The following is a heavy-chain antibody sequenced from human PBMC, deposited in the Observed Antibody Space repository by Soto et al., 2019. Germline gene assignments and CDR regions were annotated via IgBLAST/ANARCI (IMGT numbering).Heavy chain of an antibody. D-gene: IGHD1-1*01. Sequence: EVQLVESGGGVVQPGGSLRLSCAASGFTFSSYWMHWVRQAPGKGLDWVARVKTDETSTTYADSVRGRFTISRDNSKNTLYLKMNSLTAEDTAVYYCGPWWNPSYWFDPWGQGTLVTVSS. J-gene: IGHJ5*02. V-gene: IGHV3-74*03. CDR2: VKTDETST. CDR3: GPWWNPSYWFDP. CDR1: GFTFSSYW.